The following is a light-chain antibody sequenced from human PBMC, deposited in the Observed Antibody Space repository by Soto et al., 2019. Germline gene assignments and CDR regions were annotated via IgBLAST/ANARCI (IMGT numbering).Light chain of an antibody. CDR3: QQYDTYWT. CDR2: DAS. CDR1: QSILSW. J-gene: IGKJ1*01. Sequence: DIQMTQSPSTLSASAGDRVTVTCRASQSILSWLAWYQHKPGKAPKLLIYDASSLESGVPSRFSGSRSGTEFTLTISSLQPDDIATYYCQQYDTYWTFGQGTKVDNK. V-gene: IGKV1-5*01.